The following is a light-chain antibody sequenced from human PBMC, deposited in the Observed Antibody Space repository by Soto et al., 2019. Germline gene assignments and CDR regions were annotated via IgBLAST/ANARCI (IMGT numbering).Light chain of an antibody. CDR2: GAS. Sequence: DILMAQAPDSLAVSLGERATINCKSSQCVLCSSNNKNYLACYQQRPGQAPRLLIYGASTRATGIPARFSGSGSGTEFTLTISSLQSEDFAVYYCQQFHNWPPITFGQGTRLEIK. V-gene: IGKV4-1*01. CDR3: QQFHNWPPIT. J-gene: IGKJ5*01. CDR1: QCVLCSSNNKNY.